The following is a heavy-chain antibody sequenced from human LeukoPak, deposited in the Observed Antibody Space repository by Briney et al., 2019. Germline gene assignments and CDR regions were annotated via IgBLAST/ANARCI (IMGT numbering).Heavy chain of an antibody. Sequence: ASVKVSCKPSGYTFTVDYLHWVRQAPGQGLEWVGWMNPNSGVTVYAQNFQGRVTMTRDTSISTAYMELSRLTSDDTALYYCTRGAGTSWFDYWGQGSLVTVSS. D-gene: IGHD2-2*01. V-gene: IGHV1-2*02. CDR3: TRGAGTSWFDY. CDR2: MNPNSGVT. CDR1: GYTFTVDY. J-gene: IGHJ4*02.